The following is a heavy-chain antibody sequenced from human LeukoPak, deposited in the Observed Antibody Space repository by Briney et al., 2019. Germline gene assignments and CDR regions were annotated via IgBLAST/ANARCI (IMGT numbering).Heavy chain of an antibody. CDR2: IQQDGSEK. Sequence: GGSLRLSCVVSGFTFSNYWMTWVRQAPGKGLEGVANIQQDGSEKYYVDSVKGRFTIFRDNAKNSVYLQMNSLRAEDTAVYYCARFGYSHGYGWGGGYYYYYMDVWGKGTTVTVSS. V-gene: IGHV3-7*01. J-gene: IGHJ6*03. D-gene: IGHD5-18*01. CDR3: ARFGYSHGYGWGGGYYYYYMDV. CDR1: GFTFSNYW.